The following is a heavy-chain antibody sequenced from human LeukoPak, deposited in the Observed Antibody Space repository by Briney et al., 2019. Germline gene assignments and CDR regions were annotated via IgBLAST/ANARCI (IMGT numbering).Heavy chain of an antibody. CDR2: ISGSASDV. CDR1: GFTFSDSY. D-gene: IGHD3-10*01. Sequence: GSLRLSCAASGFTFSDSYMTWIRQAPGKGLELLSYISGSASDVNYIDSVRGRFTISRDNAKNSLYLHMNSLTVEDTAVYFCAKSGDSYYCPDVWGKGTTVTVSS. CDR3: AKSGDSYYCPDV. J-gene: IGHJ6*04. V-gene: IGHV3-11*01.